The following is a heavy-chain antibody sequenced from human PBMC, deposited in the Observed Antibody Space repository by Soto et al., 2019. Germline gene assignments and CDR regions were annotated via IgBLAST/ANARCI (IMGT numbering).Heavy chain of an antibody. CDR3: ATGAYCSGGSCSDYYYYYYGMDL. V-gene: IGHV1-58*01. J-gene: IGHJ6*02. Sequence: SVKVSCKTSGFTFRSSAVQWVRQARGQRLEWIGWLVVGTGNTNYAQKFQQRVTIPSDRSTNTVSMELSSLTSEDTAVYYCATGAYCSGGSCSDYYYYYYGMDLWGQGTTVTVSS. CDR1: GFTFRSSA. D-gene: IGHD2-15*01. CDR2: LVVGTGNT.